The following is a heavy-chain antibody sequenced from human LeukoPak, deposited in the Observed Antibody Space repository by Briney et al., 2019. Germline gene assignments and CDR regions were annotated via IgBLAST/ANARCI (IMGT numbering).Heavy chain of an antibody. CDR1: GFSFEEYG. CDR3: VRSITILTL. J-gene: IGHJ4*02. CDR2: ISLNGGGT. V-gene: IGHV3-20*04. Sequence: GGSLRLSCAASGFSFEEYGMSWVRQAPGKGLEWVSGISLNGGGTGYAASVKGRFTISRDNANNSLYLQMNSLRDEDTVLYYCVRSITILTLWGQGTLVTVSS. D-gene: IGHD3-9*01.